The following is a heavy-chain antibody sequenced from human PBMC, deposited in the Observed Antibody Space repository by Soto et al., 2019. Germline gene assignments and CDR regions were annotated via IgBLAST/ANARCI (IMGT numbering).Heavy chain of an antibody. Sequence: RASVKVSCKVSGYTFTGYYMHWVRQAPGQGLEWMGWINPNSGGTNYAQKFQGWVTMTRDTSISTAYMELSRLRSDDTAVYYCARDCDLGYCSGGSCYRNYYYGMDVWGQGTTVTVSS. CDR2: INPNSGGT. CDR1: GYTFTGYY. D-gene: IGHD2-15*01. V-gene: IGHV1-2*04. J-gene: IGHJ6*02. CDR3: ARDCDLGYCSGGSCYRNYYYGMDV.